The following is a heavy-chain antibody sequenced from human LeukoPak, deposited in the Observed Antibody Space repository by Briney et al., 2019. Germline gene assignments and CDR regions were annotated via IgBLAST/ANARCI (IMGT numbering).Heavy chain of an antibody. CDR2: IYWNDDK. Sequence: SGPTLAKHTQTLTLTCTFFRFSLRTPGERVGWIRQPQAEDLDWLAFIYWNDDKRYSPSLKSRLTITKDTSKNQVVPTMTNMDPVDTATYYCAHSRGAMVAFDYWGQGTLVTVSS. CDR1: RFSLRTPGER. J-gene: IGHJ4*02. D-gene: IGHD5-18*01. V-gene: IGHV2-5*01. CDR3: AHSRGAMVAFDY.